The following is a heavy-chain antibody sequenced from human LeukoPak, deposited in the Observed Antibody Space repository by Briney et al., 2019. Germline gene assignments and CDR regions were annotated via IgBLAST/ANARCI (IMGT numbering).Heavy chain of an antibody. CDR2: INSDGRRT. V-gene: IGHV3-74*01. Sequence: SGGSLRLSCAASGFTFSSYWMHWVRQAPGKGLVWVSNINSDGRRTSYADSVKGRFTISRDNAKNTLYRQMDSLIAEDTAVYSFARESMELVRFDLWAQGPLVPVFS. CDR3: ARESMELVRFDL. CDR1: GFTFSSYW. D-gene: IGHD6-13*01. J-gene: IGHJ4*02.